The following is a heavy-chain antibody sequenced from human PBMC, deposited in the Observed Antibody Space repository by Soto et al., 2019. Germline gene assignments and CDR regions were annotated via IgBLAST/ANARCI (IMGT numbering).Heavy chain of an antibody. J-gene: IGHJ5*02. CDR1: GDTFTSYY. CDR3: ARSSGGNFGIIIEGSNWFDP. CDR2: INPHGGST. V-gene: IGHV1-46*01. D-gene: IGHD3-3*01. Sequence: ASVKVSCKAPGDTFTSYYLNWVRQPPGQGLEWMGVINPHGGSTQYAQKFQGRITMTRDTSRSTVYMELSSLRSDDTDIYYCARSSGGNFGIIIEGSNWFDPWGQGTLVTVSS.